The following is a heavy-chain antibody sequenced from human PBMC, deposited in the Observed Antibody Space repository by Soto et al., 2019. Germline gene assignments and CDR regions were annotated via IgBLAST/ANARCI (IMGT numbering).Heavy chain of an antibody. J-gene: IGHJ6*02. V-gene: IGHV4-31*03. CDR2: IYYSGST. D-gene: IGHD3-22*01. CDR3: ARAYYYDSSGYHGVCGMDV. Sequence: QVQLQESGAGVVKPSQTLSLTCTISGGSISSGGYYWTWIRQHPGKGLEWIGYIYYSGSTYYNPSLKSRVTISVDTSKNQFSLKLSSVTAADTAVYYCARAYYYDSSGYHGVCGMDVWGHGTTVTVSS. CDR1: GGSISSGGYY.